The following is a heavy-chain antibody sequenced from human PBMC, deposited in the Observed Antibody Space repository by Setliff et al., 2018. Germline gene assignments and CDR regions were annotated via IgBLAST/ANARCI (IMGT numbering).Heavy chain of an antibody. CDR1: GFSISSGYY. D-gene: IGHD3-22*01. Sequence: SETLSLTCAVSGFSISSGYYWGWIRQPPGKGLEWIVNIHHSGKAYYNTSLKSRVTMSVDTSKNHVSLKLRSVTAAVTAVYYCARAHTWSLPNDNSGYPGWFDPWGQGTLVTVSS. J-gene: IGHJ5*02. CDR3: ARAHTWSLPNDNSGYPGWFDP. CDR2: IHHSGKA. V-gene: IGHV4-38-2*01.